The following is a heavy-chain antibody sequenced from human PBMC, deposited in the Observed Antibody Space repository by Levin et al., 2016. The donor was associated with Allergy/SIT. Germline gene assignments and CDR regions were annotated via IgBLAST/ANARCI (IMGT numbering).Heavy chain of an antibody. J-gene: IGHJ3*02. CDR3: ARGYHSAFDI. V-gene: IGHV4-34*01. D-gene: IGHD3-22*01. Sequence: RQAPGKGLEWIGEINHSGSTNYNPSLKSRVTISVDTSKNQFSLKLSSVTAADTAVYYCARGYHSAFDIWGQGTMVTVSS. CDR2: INHSGST.